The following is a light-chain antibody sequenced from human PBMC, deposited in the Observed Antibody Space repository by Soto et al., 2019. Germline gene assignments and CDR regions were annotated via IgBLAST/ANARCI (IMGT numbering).Light chain of an antibody. V-gene: IGKV1-5*03. Sequence: IQMTHSPSTLSGSVGDRVTITCRASQTISSWLAWYQQKPGKAPKLLIYKASTLKSGVPSRFSGSGSGTGFTLTISSLQPDDFATYYCQQYNSYPWKFGQGTKVDIK. J-gene: IGKJ1*01. CDR1: QTISSW. CDR2: KAS. CDR3: QQYNSYPWK.